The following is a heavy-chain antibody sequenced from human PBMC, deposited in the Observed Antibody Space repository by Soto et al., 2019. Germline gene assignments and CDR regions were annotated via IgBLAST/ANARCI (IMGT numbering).Heavy chain of an antibody. D-gene: IGHD3-9*01. V-gene: IGHV3-7*03. CDR3: GREDYDILTGYYNDYYYGLDV. Sequence: GGSLRLSCAASGFTFSNYWMSWVRQAPGKGLEWVANIKQDGSEKYYVDSVKSRLTISRDNAKNSLYLQMNSLRAEDTAVYYCGREDYDILTGYYNDYYYGLDVWGQGTTVTVSS. CDR1: GFTFSNYW. CDR2: IKQDGSEK. J-gene: IGHJ6*02.